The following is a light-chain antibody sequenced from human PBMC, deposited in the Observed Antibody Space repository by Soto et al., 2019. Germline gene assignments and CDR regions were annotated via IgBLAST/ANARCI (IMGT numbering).Light chain of an antibody. V-gene: IGKV1-17*01. Sequence: DIQMTQAPSSXSXXVXXXXXXXXRASQGIRNDLGWYQQRPGKAPKRLIYAASTLQPGVPSRFSGSGSGTDFTLTISSLQPEDFATYYCLQHNTYPRTFGQGTKVDIK. CDR3: LQHNTYPRT. CDR2: AAS. CDR1: QGIRND. J-gene: IGKJ1*01.